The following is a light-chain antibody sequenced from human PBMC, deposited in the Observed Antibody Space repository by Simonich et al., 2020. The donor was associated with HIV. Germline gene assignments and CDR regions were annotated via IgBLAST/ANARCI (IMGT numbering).Light chain of an antibody. CDR2: DVS. CDR3: CSYTSTSNVI. CDR1: SSDVGGYNY. Sequence: QSALTQPASVSGSPGQSITISCTGTSSDVGGYNYVSWYHHHPGKAPKLMIYDVSKRPAGLSERFSGSNAGNTASLTISGLQAEDEADYYCCSYTSTSNVIFGGGTKLTVL. V-gene: IGLV2-14*03. J-gene: IGLJ2*01.